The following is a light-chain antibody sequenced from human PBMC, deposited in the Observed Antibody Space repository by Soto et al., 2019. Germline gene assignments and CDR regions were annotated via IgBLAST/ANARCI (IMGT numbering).Light chain of an antibody. CDR3: QQYNNWPLT. CDR1: QSVSSN. CDR2: GAS. J-gene: IGKJ4*01. Sequence: EIVMTQSPATLSVSPGERATLSCRASQSVSSNLAWYQQKPGQAPRLLIYGASTRATGIPARFSGSGSGTEFTLTISSVQSEDFAVYYCQQYNNWPLTVGGGTKVDIK. V-gene: IGKV3-15*01.